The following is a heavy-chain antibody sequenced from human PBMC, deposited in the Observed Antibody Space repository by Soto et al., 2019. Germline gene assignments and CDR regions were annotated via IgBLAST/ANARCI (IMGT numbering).Heavy chain of an antibody. Sequence: ESGGGLVKPGGSLRLSCAASGFTFSDYYMSWIRQAPGKGLEWVSYISSSGSTIYYADSVKGRFTISRDNAKNSLYLQMNSLKAEDTAVYYCARDFQYCSSTSCSEFDYWGQGTLVTVSS. V-gene: IGHV3-11*01. CDR2: ISSSGSTI. D-gene: IGHD2-2*01. CDR1: GFTFSDYY. CDR3: ARDFQYCSSTSCSEFDY. J-gene: IGHJ4*02.